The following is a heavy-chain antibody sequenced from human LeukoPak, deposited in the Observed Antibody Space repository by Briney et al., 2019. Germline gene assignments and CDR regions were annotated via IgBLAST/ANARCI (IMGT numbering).Heavy chain of an antibody. J-gene: IGHJ3*02. D-gene: IGHD3-16*01. V-gene: IGHV6-1*01. CDR2: TYYRSKWYN. Sequence: SQTLSLTCAISGDSVSSNSGAWNWIWQSPSRGLEWLGKTYYRSKWYNDYAVSVKSRITINPDTSKNQFSLHLNSVTPEDTAVYYCARSLWGGAFDIWGQGTMVAVSS. CDR3: ARSLWGGAFDI. CDR1: GDSVSSNSGA.